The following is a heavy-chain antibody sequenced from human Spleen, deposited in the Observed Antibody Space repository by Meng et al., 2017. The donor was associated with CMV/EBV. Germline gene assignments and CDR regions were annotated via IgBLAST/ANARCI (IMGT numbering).Heavy chain of an antibody. J-gene: IGHJ4*02. V-gene: IGHV1-2*02. CDR3: ARGPLHYSGSYFDY. Sequence: ASVKVSCKASGYTFTGYYMHWVRQAPGQGLEWMGWINPNSGGTNYAQKFQGRVTMTRDTSISTAYMELSRLRSDDTAVYYCARGPLHYSGSYFDYWGQGTLDTVSS. CDR1: GYTFTGYY. D-gene: IGHD1-26*01. CDR2: INPNSGGT.